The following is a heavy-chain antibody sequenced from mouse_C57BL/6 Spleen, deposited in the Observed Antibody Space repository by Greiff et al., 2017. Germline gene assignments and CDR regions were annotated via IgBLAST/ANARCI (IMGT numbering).Heavy chain of an antibody. CDR1: GYSITSGYY. CDR3: ARDYDGYYVGDYYAMDY. Sequence: VQLQQSGPGLVKPSQSLSLTCSVTGYSITSGYYWNWIRQFPGNKLEWMGYISYDGSNNYNPSLKNRISITRDTSKNQFFLKLNSVTTEDTATYYCARDYDGYYVGDYYAMDYWGQGTSVTVSS. CDR2: ISYDGSN. V-gene: IGHV3-6*01. J-gene: IGHJ4*01. D-gene: IGHD2-3*01.